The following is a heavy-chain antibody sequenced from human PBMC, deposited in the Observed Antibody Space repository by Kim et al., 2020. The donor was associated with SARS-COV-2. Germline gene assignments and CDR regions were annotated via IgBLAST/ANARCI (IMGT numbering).Heavy chain of an antibody. D-gene: IGHD6-13*01. Sequence: GGSLRLSCAASGFTFSSYAMSWVRQAPGKGLEWVSAISGSGGSTYYADSVKGRFTISRDNSKNTLYLQMNSLRAEDTAVYYCAKDQIAAGSILLFYFDYWGQGTLVTVSS. CDR1: GFTFSSYA. CDR3: AKDQIAAGSILLFYFDY. CDR2: ISGSGGST. V-gene: IGHV3-23*01. J-gene: IGHJ4*02.